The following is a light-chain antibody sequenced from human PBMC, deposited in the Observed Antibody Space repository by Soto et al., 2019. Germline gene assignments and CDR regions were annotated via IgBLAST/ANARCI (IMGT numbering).Light chain of an antibody. CDR2: GAS. V-gene: IGKV3-20*01. CDR1: QSVSSSY. J-gene: IGKJ3*01. CDR3: QQYGSSLFT. Sequence: EIVLTQSPGTLSLSPGERATLSCRASQSVSSSYLAWYQQKAGQAPRLLIYGASSRATGIPDRFSGSGSGTDFTLTISRLEPEDFAVYYCQQYGSSLFTFGPGTKVDIK.